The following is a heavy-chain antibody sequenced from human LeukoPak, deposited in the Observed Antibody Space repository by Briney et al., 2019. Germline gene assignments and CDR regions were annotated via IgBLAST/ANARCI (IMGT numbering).Heavy chain of an antibody. Sequence: PGGSLRLSCATSGLTFSTYWMHWVRRAPGKGLVWDSRINSDGSITNYADSVRGRFTISRDNAKNTLYLQMNSLRTEDTAVYYCARARDWPLNLGGVIVIPQFDYWGQGAPVTVSS. J-gene: IGHJ4*02. D-gene: IGHD3-16*02. CDR2: INSDGSIT. V-gene: IGHV3-74*01. CDR3: ARARDWPLNLGGVIVIPQFDY. CDR1: GLTFSTYW.